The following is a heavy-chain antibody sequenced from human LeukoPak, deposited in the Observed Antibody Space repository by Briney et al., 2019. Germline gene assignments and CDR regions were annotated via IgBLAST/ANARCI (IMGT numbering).Heavy chain of an antibody. Sequence: SETLSLTCTVSGSISGYYWSWIRQPPGKGLEWIGYIYTSGSSNYNPSLESRVTISVDTSKNQFSLDLSSVTAADTAVYYCARQKCTSTSCLTKNAFDIWGQGTMVTVSS. J-gene: IGHJ3*02. CDR2: IYTSGSS. V-gene: IGHV4-4*09. D-gene: IGHD2-2*01. CDR1: GSISGYY. CDR3: ARQKCTSTSCLTKNAFDI.